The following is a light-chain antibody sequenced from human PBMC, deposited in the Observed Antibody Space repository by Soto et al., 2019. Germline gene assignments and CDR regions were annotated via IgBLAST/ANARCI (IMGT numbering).Light chain of an antibody. CDR1: QNIYSN. CDR2: RAS. V-gene: IGKV3-15*01. J-gene: IGKJ1*01. CDR3: LQYHSLWA. Sequence: IVMTQSPATLSVSPGERATLSCRASQNIYSNVAWYQQRPGQAPRLLIYRASTRATGMPSRFSGSGSGTEFTLTISSLQSEDFTVYSCLQYHSLWAFGQGTKVEIK.